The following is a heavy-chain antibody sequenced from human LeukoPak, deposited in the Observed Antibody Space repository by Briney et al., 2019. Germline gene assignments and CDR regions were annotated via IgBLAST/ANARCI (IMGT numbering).Heavy chain of an antibody. J-gene: IGHJ4*02. CDR2: ISSSGTYI. CDR3: VRDRGSYRPIDY. CDR1: TFTFSSYN. Sequence: GGSLRLSCAASTFTFSSYNMNWVRQAPGKGLEWVSSISSSGTYIYYRDSVKGRFTISRDNAENSLYLEMNSLRVEDTAIYYCVRDRGSYRPIDYWGQGTLVTVSS. V-gene: IGHV3-21*01. D-gene: IGHD1-26*01.